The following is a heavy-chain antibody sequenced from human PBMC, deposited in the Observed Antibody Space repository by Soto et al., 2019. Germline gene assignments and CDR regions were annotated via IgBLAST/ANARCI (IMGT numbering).Heavy chain of an antibody. CDR2: IYTSGST. CDR3: ARDIDSSGYCWFDP. CDR1: GGSISSGGYY. Sequence: PSETLSLTCTVSGGSISSGGYYWSWIRQHPGKGLEWIGRIYTSGSTNYNPSLKSRVTMSVDTSKNQFSLKLSSVTAADTAVYYCARDIDSSGYCWFDPWGQGTLVTVSS. J-gene: IGHJ5*02. V-gene: IGHV4-61*02. D-gene: IGHD3-22*01.